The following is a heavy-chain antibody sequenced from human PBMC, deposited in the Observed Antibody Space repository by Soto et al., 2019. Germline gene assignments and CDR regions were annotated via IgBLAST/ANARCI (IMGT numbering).Heavy chain of an antibody. J-gene: IGHJ4*02. CDR1: GGTFSSYA. CDR2: IIPIFGTA. D-gene: IGHD1-26*01. CDR3: ARGRYGGFTIFEY. Sequence: SVKVSGKASGGTFSSYAIRWVRQAPGQGLEWMGGIIPIFGTANYAQKFQGRVTITADESTSTAYMELSSLRPEDTAVYYCARGRYGGFTIFEYWGQGTLVTVSS. V-gene: IGHV1-69*13.